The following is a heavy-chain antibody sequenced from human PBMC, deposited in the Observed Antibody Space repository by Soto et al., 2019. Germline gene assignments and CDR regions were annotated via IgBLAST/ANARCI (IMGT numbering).Heavy chain of an antibody. Sequence: GGSLRLSCAASGFTFSSYWMSWVRQAPGKGLEWVANIKQDGSEKYYVDSVKGRFTISRDNAKNSLYLQMNSLRAEDTAVYYCARVQDFWSGSRGYYYYYYMDVWGKGTTVTVSS. CDR1: GFTFSSYW. J-gene: IGHJ6*03. CDR3: ARVQDFWSGSRGYYYYYYMDV. D-gene: IGHD3-3*01. V-gene: IGHV3-7*01. CDR2: IKQDGSEK.